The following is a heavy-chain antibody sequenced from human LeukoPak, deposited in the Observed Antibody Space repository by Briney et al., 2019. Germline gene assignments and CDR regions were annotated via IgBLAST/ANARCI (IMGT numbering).Heavy chain of an antibody. CDR1: GFTFSSYG. CDR2: IRYDGSNK. Sequence: PGGSLRLSCAASGFTFSSYGMHWVRQAPGKGLEWVAFIRYDGSNKYYADSVKGRFTISRDNSKNTLYLQMNSLRAEDMAVYYCAREGYSYGYTFDYWGQGTLVTVSS. J-gene: IGHJ4*02. D-gene: IGHD5-18*01. CDR3: AREGYSYGYTFDY. V-gene: IGHV3-30*02.